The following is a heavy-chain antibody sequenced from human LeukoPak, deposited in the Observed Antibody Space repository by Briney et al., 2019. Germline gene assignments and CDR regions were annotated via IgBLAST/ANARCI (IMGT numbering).Heavy chain of an antibody. V-gene: IGHV3-20*01. J-gene: IGHJ5*02. CDR1: GFTFDDYG. Sequence: GGSLRLSCAASGFTFDDYGMSWVRQAPGKGLEWVSGINWNGGSTGYADSVKGRFTISRDNAKNSLYLQMNSLRAEDTALYHCARDVCSGGSCYSWFDPWGQGTLVTVSS. D-gene: IGHD2-15*01. CDR3: ARDVCSGGSCYSWFDP. CDR2: INWNGGST.